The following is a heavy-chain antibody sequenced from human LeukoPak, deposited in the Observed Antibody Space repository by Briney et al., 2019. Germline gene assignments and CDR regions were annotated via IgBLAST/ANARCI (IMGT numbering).Heavy chain of an antibody. D-gene: IGHD1-26*01. V-gene: IGHV3-7*01. CDR3: ARLRGLYSDTNRYQTALDC. Sequence: GGSLTLSCAASGFTFSNYWMSWVRQAPGKGLEWVANIKQDGSEKYYVDSVKGRFTISRDNTKNSLYVQMNSLRAEDTAVYYCARLRGLYSDTNRYQTALDCWGQGTLVTVSS. CDR1: GFTFSNYW. J-gene: IGHJ4*02. CDR2: IKQDGSEK.